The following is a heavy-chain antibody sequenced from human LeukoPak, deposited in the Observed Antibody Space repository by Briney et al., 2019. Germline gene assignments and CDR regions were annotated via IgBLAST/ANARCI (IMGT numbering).Heavy chain of an antibody. CDR2: IKQDGSEK. V-gene: IGHV3-7*01. CDR3: ARTRRYSTSLNYYYDMDV. Sequence: GGSLRLSCAVSGFTLTNHAVSWVRQVPGKGLEWVANIKQDGSEKYYVDSVKGRFTISRDNTKNSLYLQMSSLRAEDTAVYYCARTRRYSTSLNYYYDMDVWGQGTTVTVSS. D-gene: IGHD6-6*01. CDR1: GFTLTNHA. J-gene: IGHJ6*02.